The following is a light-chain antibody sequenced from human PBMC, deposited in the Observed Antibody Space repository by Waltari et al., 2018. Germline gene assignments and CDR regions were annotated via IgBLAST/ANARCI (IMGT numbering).Light chain of an antibody. V-gene: IGLV8-61*01. CDR1: SRPVASTSD. CDR2: KMN. CDR3: ALYSGSGIWV. J-gene: IGLJ3*02. Sequence: VPQEPSLSVSAGGTVTLTFALSSRPVASTSDACWYQQTPGQTPHTPVYKMNTRASGVPDRFSGSMLGNKAALSITGAKAEDESDYYCALYSGSGIWVFGGGTKLTVL.